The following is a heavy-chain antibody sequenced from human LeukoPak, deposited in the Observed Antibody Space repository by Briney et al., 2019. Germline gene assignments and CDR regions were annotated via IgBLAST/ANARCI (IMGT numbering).Heavy chain of an antibody. CDR3: ARQPIYEAYFDF. Sequence: QPGGSLRLSCAASGFPFDRYWMSWVRLAPGKGLEWVANIKHDGSEKTLVDSVKGRFTISRDNAENSLYLQMNSLRAEDTAVYYCARQPIYEAYFDFWGQGTLVTVSS. CDR1: GFPFDRYW. J-gene: IGHJ4*02. D-gene: IGHD3-16*01. CDR2: IKHDGSEK. V-gene: IGHV3-7*01.